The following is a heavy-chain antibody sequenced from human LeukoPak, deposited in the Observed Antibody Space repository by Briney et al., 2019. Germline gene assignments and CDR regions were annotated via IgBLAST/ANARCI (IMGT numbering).Heavy chain of an antibody. CDR3: ARRRSGYYSLDY. D-gene: IGHD3-22*01. J-gene: IGHJ4*02. CDR2: IYYSGST. V-gene: IGHV4-59*01. Sequence: SETLSLTCTVSGGSISSYYWSWIRRPPGKGLEWIGYIYYSGSTNYNPSLKSRVTISVDTSKNQFSLKLSSVTAADTAVYYCARRRSGYYSLDYWGQGTLVTVSS. CDR1: GGSISSYY.